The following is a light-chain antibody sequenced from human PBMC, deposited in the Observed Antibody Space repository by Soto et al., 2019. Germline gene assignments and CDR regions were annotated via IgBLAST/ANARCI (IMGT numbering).Light chain of an antibody. J-gene: IGLJ2*01. CDR3: HSYDSSLSGSV. Sequence: QSVLIQPPSASGTPGQRVTISCSGSSSNIGSNYVYWFQQLPGAAPKLLIYGDNNRPSGVPDRFSGSKFGTSASLAITGLQAEDEADYYCHSYDSSLSGSVFGGGTKLTVL. V-gene: IGLV1-47*02. CDR1: SSNIGSNY. CDR2: GDN.